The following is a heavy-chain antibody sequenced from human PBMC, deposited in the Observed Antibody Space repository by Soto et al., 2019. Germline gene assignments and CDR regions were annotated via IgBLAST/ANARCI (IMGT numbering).Heavy chain of an antibody. CDR2: IIPICGTA. J-gene: IGHJ5*02. CDR3: ARDMVGGWFDP. CDR1: VCTFISYA. V-gene: IGHV1-69*01. Sequence: QVQLVQSGAEVKKPGSSVKVSCKASVCTFISYAISWVRQAPGQGLDWMGWIIPICGTANYAQKFQGRVTITADESTSTAYMELSSLRSEDTAVYYCARDMVGGWFDPWGQGTLVTVSS. D-gene: IGHD3-10*01.